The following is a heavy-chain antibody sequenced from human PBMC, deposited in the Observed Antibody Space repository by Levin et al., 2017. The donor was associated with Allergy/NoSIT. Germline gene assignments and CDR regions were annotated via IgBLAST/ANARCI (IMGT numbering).Heavy chain of an antibody. CDR2: ISSSSSTI. CDR3: ARGMGSSGWINSPIDY. J-gene: IGHJ4*02. Sequence: SCAASGFTFSSYSMNWVRQAPGKGLEWVSYISSSSSTIYYADSVKGRFTISRDNAKNSLYLQMNSLRAEDTAVYYCARGMGSSGWINSPIDYWGQGTLVTVSS. D-gene: IGHD6-19*01. CDR1: GFTFSSYS. V-gene: IGHV3-48*01.